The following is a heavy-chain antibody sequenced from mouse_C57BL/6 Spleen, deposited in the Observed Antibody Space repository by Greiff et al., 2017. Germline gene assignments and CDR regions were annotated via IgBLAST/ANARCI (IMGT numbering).Heavy chain of an antibody. J-gene: IGHJ1*03. Sequence: VQLQQPGAELVKPGASVKLSCKASGYTFTSYWMHWVKQRPGRGLEWIGRIDPYSGGTKYNEKFKSKATLTVDTPSSTAYMQRSSLTSEDSAVYYGARREEYWYFDVWGTGTTVTVSS. CDR2: IDPYSGGT. CDR3: ARREEYWYFDV. V-gene: IGHV1-72*01. CDR1: GYTFTSYW.